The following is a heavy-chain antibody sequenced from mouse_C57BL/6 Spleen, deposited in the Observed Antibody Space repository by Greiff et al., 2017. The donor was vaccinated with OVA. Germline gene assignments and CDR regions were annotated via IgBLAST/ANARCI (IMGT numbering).Heavy chain of an antibody. CDR2: IDPETGGT. V-gene: IGHV1-15*01. Sequence: VQLQPSGAELVRPGASVTLSCKASGYTFTDYEMHWVKQTPVHGLEWIGAIDPETGGTAYNQKFKGKAILTADKSSSTAYMELRSLTSEDSAVYYCTANYYYVVWGTGTTVTVSS. CDR3: TANYYYVV. CDR1: GYTFTDYE. J-gene: IGHJ1*03.